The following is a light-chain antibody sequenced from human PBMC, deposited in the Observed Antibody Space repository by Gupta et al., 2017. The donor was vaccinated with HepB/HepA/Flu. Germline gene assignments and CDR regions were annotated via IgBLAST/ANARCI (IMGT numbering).Light chain of an antibody. J-gene: IGKJ1*01. CDR1: QSVSSK. CDR2: GAS. CDR3: QQDNNWPT. Sequence: EIVMTQSPATLSVSPGERATLSCRASQSVSSKLVWYQQKPGQAPRLLIYGASTRAAGIPARFSGSGSGTEFTLTISSLQSEDFAVYYCQQDNNWPTFGQGTEVEIK. V-gene: IGKV3-15*01.